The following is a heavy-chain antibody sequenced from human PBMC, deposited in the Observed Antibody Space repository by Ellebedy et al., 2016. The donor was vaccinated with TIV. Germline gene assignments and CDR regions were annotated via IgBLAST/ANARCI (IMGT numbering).Heavy chain of an antibody. D-gene: IGHD3-10*01. J-gene: IGHJ4*02. V-gene: IGHV4-59*08. CDR1: GGSISNYY. Sequence: SETLSLXCTVSGGSISNYYWSWFRQPPGKRLGWIAYIYYNGNTNYNPSLKSRVTISVATSENQFSLRLTSVTAADTAVYYCARHFNSGTYPLDYWGPGTLVTVSS. CDR3: ARHFNSGTYPLDY. CDR2: IYYNGNT.